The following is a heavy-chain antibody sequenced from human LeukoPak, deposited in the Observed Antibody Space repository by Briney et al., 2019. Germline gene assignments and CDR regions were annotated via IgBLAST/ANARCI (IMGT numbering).Heavy chain of an antibody. CDR3: ARGPDGYCSSASCQHYFDY. CDR1: AESFSGYS. V-gene: IGHV4-34*01. CDR2: INHRVST. D-gene: IGHD2-2*03. Sequence: PSETLSLTCAVYAESFSGYSYIWIRHPPGKGLDWIGKINHRVSTNFNPSLKSRVTISINTSKNQFSLKLSSVTAAATAVYYCARGPDGYCSSASCQHYFDYWGQGTLVTVSS. J-gene: IGHJ4*02.